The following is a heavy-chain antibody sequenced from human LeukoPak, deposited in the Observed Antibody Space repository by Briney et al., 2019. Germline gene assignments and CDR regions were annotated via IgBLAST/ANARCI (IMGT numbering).Heavy chain of an antibody. CDR2: VYNSGTS. J-gene: IGHJ4*02. Sequence: TETLSLTCTVSGVSIGSHYWSWIRQSPGKGLEWIGCVYNSGTSVYNPSLTGRVTISVDTSKNQYSLNLRSVTAADAAVYYCARDAYWGQGILVTVSS. CDR3: ARDAY. V-gene: IGHV4-59*11. CDR1: GVSIGSHY.